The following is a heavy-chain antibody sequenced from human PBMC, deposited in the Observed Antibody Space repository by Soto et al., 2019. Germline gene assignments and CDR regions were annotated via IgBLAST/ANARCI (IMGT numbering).Heavy chain of an antibody. CDR2: ISSSSSYI. J-gene: IGHJ3*02. D-gene: IGHD3-3*01. Sequence: GGSLRLSCAASGFTFSSYSMNWVRQAPGKGLEWVSSISSSSSYIYYADSVKGRFTISRDNAKNSLYLQMNSLRAEDTAVYYCARDLAKYYDFWSGFDAFDIWGQGTMVTVSS. V-gene: IGHV3-21*01. CDR1: GFTFSSYS. CDR3: ARDLAKYYDFWSGFDAFDI.